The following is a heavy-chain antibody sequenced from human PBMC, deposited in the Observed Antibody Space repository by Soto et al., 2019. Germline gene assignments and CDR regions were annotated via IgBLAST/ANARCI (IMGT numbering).Heavy chain of an antibody. Sequence: QVQLVQSGAEVKKPGASVKVSCKASGYTFTDYHIHWVRQAPGQGLEFMGWINTNNGGAGSAQQFQGRVTVTRDTSISTVYMELSNLRSDDTAIYYCAREVGSDSRHPSYNWFGAWGQGTLITVSS. CDR3: AREVGSDSRHPSYNWFGA. D-gene: IGHD6-25*01. CDR1: GYTFTDYH. CDR2: INTNNGGA. J-gene: IGHJ5*02. V-gene: IGHV1-2*02.